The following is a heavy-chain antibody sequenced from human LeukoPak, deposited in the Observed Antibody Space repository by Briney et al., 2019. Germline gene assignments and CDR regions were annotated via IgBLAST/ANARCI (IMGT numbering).Heavy chain of an antibody. CDR3: ARVPRYGYSSSWYYFDY. D-gene: IGHD6-13*01. CDR2: IYHSGST. CDR1: GYSISSGYY. Sequence: PSETLSLTCTVSGYSISSGYYWGWIRQPPGKGLEWIGSIYHSGSTYYNPSLKSRVTISVDTSKNQFSLKLSSVTAADTAVYYCARVPRYGYSSSWYYFDYWGQGTLVTVSS. J-gene: IGHJ4*02. V-gene: IGHV4-38-2*02.